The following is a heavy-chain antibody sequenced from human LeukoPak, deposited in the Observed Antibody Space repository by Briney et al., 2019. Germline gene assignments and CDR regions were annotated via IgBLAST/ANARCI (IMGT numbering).Heavy chain of an antibody. CDR2: IYPGDSDT. J-gene: IGHJ6*03. V-gene: IGHV5-51*01. D-gene: IGHD6-6*01. CDR1: GYSFTSYW. CDR3: ARAHSSSSRNYYYYYMDV. Sequence: GESLKISCKGSGYSFTSYWIGWVRQMPGKGLEWMGIIYPGDSDTRYSPSFQGQVTISADKSISTAYLQWSSLKASDTAMYYCARAHSSSSRNYYYYYMDVWGKGTTVTVSS.